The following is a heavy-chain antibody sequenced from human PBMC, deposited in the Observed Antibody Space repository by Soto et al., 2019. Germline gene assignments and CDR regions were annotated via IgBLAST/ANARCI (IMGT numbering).Heavy chain of an antibody. CDR2: ISGSGGST. J-gene: IGHJ5*02. Sequence: GGSLRLSCAASGFTFSSYAMSWVRQAPGKGLEWVSAISGSGGSTYYADSVKGRFTISRDNSKNTLYLQMNSLRAEDTAVYYCAKDFLPELIRYFDLNWFDPWGQGTLVTVSS. D-gene: IGHD3-9*01. CDR3: AKDFLPELIRYFDLNWFDP. V-gene: IGHV3-23*01. CDR1: GFTFSSYA.